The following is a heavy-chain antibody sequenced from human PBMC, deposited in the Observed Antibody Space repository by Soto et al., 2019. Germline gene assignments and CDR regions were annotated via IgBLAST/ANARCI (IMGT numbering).Heavy chain of an antibody. J-gene: IGHJ4*02. CDR2: IYHSGST. CDR1: GGSISSSNW. Sequence: SSETLSLTCAVSGGSISSSNWWSWVRQPPGKGLEWIGEIYHSGSTNYNLSLKSRVTISVDKSKNQFSLKLSSVTAADTAVYYCARLILEPNTYYFDYWGQGTLVTVSS. V-gene: IGHV4-4*02. D-gene: IGHD1-1*01. CDR3: ARLILEPNTYYFDY.